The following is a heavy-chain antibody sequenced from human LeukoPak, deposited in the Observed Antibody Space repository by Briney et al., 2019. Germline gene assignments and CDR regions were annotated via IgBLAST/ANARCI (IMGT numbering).Heavy chain of an antibody. CDR2: FDPEDGET. J-gene: IGHJ4*02. D-gene: IGHD2-2*01. CDR3: ATHHCSSTSRLFDH. V-gene: IGHV1-24*01. Sequence: ASVKVSCKVSGYTLTELSMHWVRQAPGKGLEWMGGFDPEDGETIYAQMFQGRVTMTEDTSTDTAYMELSSLRSEDTAVYYCATHHCSSTSRLFDHWGQGTLVTVSS. CDR1: GYTLTELS.